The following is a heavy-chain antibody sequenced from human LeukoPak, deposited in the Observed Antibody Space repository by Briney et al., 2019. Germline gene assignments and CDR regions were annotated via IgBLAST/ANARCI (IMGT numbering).Heavy chain of an antibody. CDR2: TYYGSKWSN. Sequence: SQTLSLTCAISGDSLSSSGVAWNWIRQSPSRGLEWLGRTYYGSKWSNDYALSVKSRITINPDTSKNQFSLQLSSVTPEDTAVYYCTRGRNSAFDYWGQGTLVTVSS. J-gene: IGHJ4*02. D-gene: IGHD1-14*01. CDR3: TRGRNSAFDY. V-gene: IGHV6-1*01. CDR1: GDSLSSSGVA.